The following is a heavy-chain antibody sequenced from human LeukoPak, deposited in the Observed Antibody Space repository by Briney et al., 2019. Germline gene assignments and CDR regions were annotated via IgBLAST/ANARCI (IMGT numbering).Heavy chain of an antibody. D-gene: IGHD6-25*01. CDR2: ISSSSSTI. CDR1: GFTFSSYS. CDR3: ARLQRPGYYYMDV. V-gene: IGHV3-48*01. Sequence: GGSLRLSCAASGFTFSSYSMNWVRQAPGKGLEWVSYISSSSSTIYYADSVKGRFTISRDNAKNSLYLQMNSLRAEDTAVYYCARLQRPGYYYMDVWGKGTTVTVSS. J-gene: IGHJ6*03.